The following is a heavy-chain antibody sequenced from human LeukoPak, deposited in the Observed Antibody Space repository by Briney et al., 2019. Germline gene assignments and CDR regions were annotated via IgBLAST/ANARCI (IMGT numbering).Heavy chain of an antibody. CDR1: GGSISSYY. D-gene: IGHD3-10*01. CDR3: ARTLPDYYGSGSRYYFDY. CDR2: IYYSGST. Sequence: SETLSLTCTVSGGSISSYYWSWIRQPPGKGLEWIGYIYYSGSTNYNPSLKSRVTISVDTSKNQFPLKLSSVTAADTAVYYCARTLPDYYGSGSRYYFDYWGQGTLVTVSS. V-gene: IGHV4-59*01. J-gene: IGHJ4*02.